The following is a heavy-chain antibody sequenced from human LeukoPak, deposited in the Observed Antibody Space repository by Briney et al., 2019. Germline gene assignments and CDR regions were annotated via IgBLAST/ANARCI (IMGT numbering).Heavy chain of an antibody. D-gene: IGHD3-10*01. CDR3: AKSPHYYGSGSRFDY. Sequence: GGSLRLSCAASGFTFSSYGMHWVRQAPGKGLEWVAFIRYDGSNKYYADSVKGRFTISRDNSKNTLYLQMNSLRAEDTAVYYCAKSPHYYGSGSRFDYWGQGTLVTVSS. CDR2: IRYDGSNK. J-gene: IGHJ4*02. V-gene: IGHV3-30*02. CDR1: GFTFSSYG.